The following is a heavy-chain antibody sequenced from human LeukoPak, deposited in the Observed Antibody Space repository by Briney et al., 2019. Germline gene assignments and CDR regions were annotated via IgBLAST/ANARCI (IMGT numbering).Heavy chain of an antibody. CDR2: IKGDGSEK. Sequence: GGSLRLSCAASGFTFSSNWMSWVRQAPGKGLEWVANIKGDGSEKYYVDSVKGRFTISRDNAKNSLYLQMNSLRAEDTAVYYCARSSDSSGYYIDAFDIWGQGTMVTVSS. CDR3: ARSSDSSGYYIDAFDI. D-gene: IGHD3-22*01. V-gene: IGHV3-7*01. J-gene: IGHJ3*02. CDR1: GFTFSSNW.